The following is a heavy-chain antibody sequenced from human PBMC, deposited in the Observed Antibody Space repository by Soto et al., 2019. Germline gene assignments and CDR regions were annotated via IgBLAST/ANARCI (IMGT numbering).Heavy chain of an antibody. CDR3: ARELLRSGDAFDI. CDR2: IWYDGSNK. J-gene: IGHJ3*02. D-gene: IGHD3-3*01. Sequence: QVQLVESGGGVVQPGRSLRLSCAASGFTFSSYGMHWVRQAPGKGLEWVAVIWYDGSNKYYADSVKGRFTISRDNSKNTLYLQMNSLRDEDTAVYYCARELLRSGDAFDIWGQGTMVTVSS. V-gene: IGHV3-33*01. CDR1: GFTFSSYG.